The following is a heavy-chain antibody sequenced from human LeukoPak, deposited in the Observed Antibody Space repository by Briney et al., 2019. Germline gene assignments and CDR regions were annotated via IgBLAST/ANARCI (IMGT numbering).Heavy chain of an antibody. CDR2: ISGSGGST. J-gene: IGHJ4*02. CDR1: GFTFSSYA. D-gene: IGHD3-22*01. V-gene: IGHV3-23*01. Sequence: GGSLRLSCAASGFTFSSYAMSWVRQAPGKGLEWVSAISGSGGSTYYADSVKGRFTISRDNSKNTLYLQMNSQRAEDTAVYYCAKDHEEGGYYFWGQGTLVTVSS. CDR3: AKDHEEGGYYF.